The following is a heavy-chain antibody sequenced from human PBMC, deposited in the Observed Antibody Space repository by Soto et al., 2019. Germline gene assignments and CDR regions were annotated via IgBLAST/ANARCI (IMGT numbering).Heavy chain of an antibody. CDR3: ARATTAVSADF. CDR2: ISYSGSS. Sequence: QVPLQESGPGLVKPSQTLSLTCTVSGGSNIRDGYYWSWIRQHPGKGLEWIAYISYSGSSYSNPSLKSRGTISADTSKNQFSMRLTSVTAADTAVYFCARATTAVSADFWGQGTLVTVSS. V-gene: IGHV4-31*03. D-gene: IGHD2-2*01. J-gene: IGHJ4*02. CDR1: GGSNIRDGYY.